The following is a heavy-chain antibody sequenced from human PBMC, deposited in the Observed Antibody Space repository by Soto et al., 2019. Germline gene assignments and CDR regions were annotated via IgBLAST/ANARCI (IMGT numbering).Heavy chain of an antibody. CDR2: INAGNGNT. J-gene: IGHJ2*01. CDR1: GYPFTNYA. Sequence: QVQLVQSGDEVKKPGASVKVSCKASGYPFTNYAMHGVRQAPGQRLEWMGWINAGNGNTKYSQKFKGRVTITRDTSASTAYMELSSLRSEDTAVYYCARGGSLYWYFDLWGRVTLVTVSS. V-gene: IGHV1-3*01. CDR3: ARGGSLYWYFDL. D-gene: IGHD1-26*01.